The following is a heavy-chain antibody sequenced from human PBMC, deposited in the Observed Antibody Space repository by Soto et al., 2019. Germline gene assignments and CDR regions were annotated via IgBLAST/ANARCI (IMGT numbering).Heavy chain of an antibody. CDR2: INHSGST. CDR1: GGSFSGYY. J-gene: IGHJ5*02. D-gene: IGHD6-13*01. Sequence: PSETLSLTCAVYGGSFSGYYWSWIRQPPGKGLEWIGEINHSGSTNYNPSLKSRVTISVDTSKNQFSLKLSSVTAADTAVYYCARVYSRNWFDPWGQGTLITVSS. CDR3: ARVYSRNWFDP. V-gene: IGHV4-34*01.